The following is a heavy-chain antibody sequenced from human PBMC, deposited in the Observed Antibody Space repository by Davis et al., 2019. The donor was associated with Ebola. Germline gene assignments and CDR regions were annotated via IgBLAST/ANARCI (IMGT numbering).Heavy chain of an antibody. J-gene: IGHJ4*02. D-gene: IGHD4-11*01. CDR2: IYYSGST. CDR1: GGSISTHY. V-gene: IGHV4-59*08. CDR3: ARRASNYNYFDY. Sequence: SETLSLTCTVSGGSISTHYWSWIRQPPGKGLEWIGYIYYSGSTTYNPSLKSRVTISVDTSKNQFSLKVSSVTAADTAVYYCARRASNYNYFDYWGQGALVTVSS.